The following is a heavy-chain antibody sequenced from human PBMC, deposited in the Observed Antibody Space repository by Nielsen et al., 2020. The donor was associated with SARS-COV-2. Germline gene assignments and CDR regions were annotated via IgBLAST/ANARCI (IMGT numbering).Heavy chain of an antibody. Sequence: ASVKVSCKASGYTSTGYYMHWVRQAPGQGLEWMGRINPNSGGTNYAQKFQGWVIMTRDTSISTAYMELSRLRSDDTAVYYCARAVSTTTNVFWYFDLWGRGTLVTVSS. D-gene: IGHD5/OR15-5a*01. CDR3: ARAVSTTTNVFWYFDL. CDR1: GYTSTGYY. CDR2: INPNSGGT. J-gene: IGHJ2*01. V-gene: IGHV1-2*04.